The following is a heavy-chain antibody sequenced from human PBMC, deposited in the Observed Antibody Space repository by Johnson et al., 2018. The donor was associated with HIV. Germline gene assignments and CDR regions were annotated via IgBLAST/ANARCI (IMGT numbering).Heavy chain of an antibody. D-gene: IGHD3-22*01. Sequence: QVQLVEFGGDLIQPGGSLRLSCAASGFTVSSNYMTWVRQFPGKGLEWVTFIQYDGSSKYSADSVKGRFIISRDISKKTVFLQMNSLRPEDTAVYYCAKETRDSRSAFDIWGQGTMVTVSS. V-gene: IGHV3-30*02. CDR2: IQYDGSSK. CDR1: GFTVSSNY. CDR3: AKETRDSRSAFDI. J-gene: IGHJ3*02.